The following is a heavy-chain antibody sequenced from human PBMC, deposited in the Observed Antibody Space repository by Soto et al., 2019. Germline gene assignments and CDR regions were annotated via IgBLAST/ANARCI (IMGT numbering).Heavy chain of an antibody. CDR3: ARGYSSGWYKGAFDT. Sequence: ASVKVSCKASGYTFTSYYMHWVRQAPGQGLEWMGIINPSGGSTSYAQKFQGRVTMTRDTSTSTVYMELSSLRSEDTAVYYCARGYSSGWYKGAFDTWGQGTMVTVSS. D-gene: IGHD6-19*01. CDR1: GYTFTSYY. J-gene: IGHJ3*02. V-gene: IGHV1-46*01. CDR2: INPSGGST.